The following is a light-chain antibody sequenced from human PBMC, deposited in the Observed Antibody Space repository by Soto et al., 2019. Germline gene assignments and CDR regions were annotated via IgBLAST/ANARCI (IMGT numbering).Light chain of an antibody. CDR2: GAS. Sequence: EIVLTQYPGTLSLSPGERATLSCRASQSVSSSYLAWYQQKPGQAPRLLIYGASTRATGIPARFSGSGSGTDFTLTISSLQSEDFAVYYCQQYNKGPVTFGQGTKVDIK. CDR1: QSVSSSY. J-gene: IGKJ1*01. V-gene: IGKV3-15*01. CDR3: QQYNKGPVT.